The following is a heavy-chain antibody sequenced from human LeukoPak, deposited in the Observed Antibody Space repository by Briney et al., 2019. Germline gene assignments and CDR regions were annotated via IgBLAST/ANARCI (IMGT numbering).Heavy chain of an antibody. CDR3: AREGITMVRGVNYYYMDV. D-gene: IGHD3-10*01. CDR2: ISSSSSYI. CDR1: GFTLSDYY. J-gene: IGHJ6*03. Sequence: GGSLRLSCAASGFTLSDYYMSWIRQAPGKGLEWVSSISSSSSYIYYADSVKGRFTISRDNAKNSLYLQMNSMRGEDTAVYYCAREGITMVRGVNYYYMDVWGKGTTVTVSS. V-gene: IGHV3-11*06.